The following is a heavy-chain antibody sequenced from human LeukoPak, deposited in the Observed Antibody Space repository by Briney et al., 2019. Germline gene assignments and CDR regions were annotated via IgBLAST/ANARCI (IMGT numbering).Heavy chain of an antibody. Sequence: SETLSLTCTVSGGSINSGDYYWSWIRQPPGKGLEWIGYIYYSGSTHYNPSLKSRVTMSVDTSKNQFSLKLTSVTAADTAVYYCATDPLRMYPGPDDFWGQGILVTVSS. CDR2: IYYSGST. CDR1: GGSINSGDYY. V-gene: IGHV4-30-4*01. D-gene: IGHD2-2*01. J-gene: IGHJ4*02. CDR3: ATDPLRMYPGPDDF.